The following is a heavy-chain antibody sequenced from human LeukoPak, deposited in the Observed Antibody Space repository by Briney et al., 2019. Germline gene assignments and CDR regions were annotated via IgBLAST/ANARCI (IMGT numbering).Heavy chain of an antibody. V-gene: IGHV3-21*01. CDR2: ISSSSSYI. CDR3: ARDVTMIVVVSHAFDI. D-gene: IGHD3-22*01. Sequence: PGGSLRLSCAASGFTFSSYSMHWVRQAPGKGLEWVSSISSSSSYIYFADSVKGRFTISRHNAKNSLYLQMNSLRAEDTAVYYCARDVTMIVVVSHAFDIWGQGTMVTVSS. J-gene: IGHJ3*02. CDR1: GFTFSSYS.